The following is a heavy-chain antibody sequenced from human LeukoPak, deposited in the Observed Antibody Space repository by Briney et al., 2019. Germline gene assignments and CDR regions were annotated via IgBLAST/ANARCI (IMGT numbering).Heavy chain of an antibody. D-gene: IGHD3-22*01. CDR1: GFTFSSYG. Sequence: GGSLRLSCAASGFTFSSYGMHWVRQAPGKGLEWVAVISYDGSNKYYADSVKGRFTISRDNSKNTLYLQMNSLRAEDTAVYYCAKGRSSGYYGMAPWGQGTLVTVSS. CDR2: ISYDGSNK. V-gene: IGHV3-30*18. J-gene: IGHJ5*02. CDR3: AKGRSSGYYGMAP.